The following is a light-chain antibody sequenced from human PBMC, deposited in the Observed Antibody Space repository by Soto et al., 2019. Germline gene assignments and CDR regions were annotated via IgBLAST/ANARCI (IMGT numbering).Light chain of an antibody. Sequence: EIVLTQSPGTLSLSPGERATLSCRASQSVSSSYLAWYQQKPGQAPRLLIYGASSRATGIPDMFSGSGSETDFTLTISSLEPEDFAVYYCQQYGSSSWTFGQGTKVEIK. CDR1: QSVSSSY. J-gene: IGKJ1*01. CDR3: QQYGSSSWT. CDR2: GAS. V-gene: IGKV3-20*01.